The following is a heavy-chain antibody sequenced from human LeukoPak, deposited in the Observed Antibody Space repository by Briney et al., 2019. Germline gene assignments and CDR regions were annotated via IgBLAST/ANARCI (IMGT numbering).Heavy chain of an antibody. J-gene: IGHJ4*02. V-gene: IGHV3-30*02. CDR1: GFTFGSYG. D-gene: IGHD2-2*01. Sequence: PGGSLRLSCEASGFTFGSYGLHWVCQAAGKGLQWVAFIRYDGSDKYYADSVKGRFTISRDNSKNTLYLQMNSLRAEDTAVYYCAKVGDITVVPAAMPADFDYWGQGTLVTVSS. CDR3: AKVGDITVVPAAMPADFDY. CDR2: IRYDGSDK.